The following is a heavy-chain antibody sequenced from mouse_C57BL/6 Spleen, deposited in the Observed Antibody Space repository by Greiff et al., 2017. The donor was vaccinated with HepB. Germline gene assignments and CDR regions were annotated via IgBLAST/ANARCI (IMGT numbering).Heavy chain of an antibody. V-gene: IGHV1-81*01. CDR1: GYTFTSYG. CDR2: IYPRSGNT. Sequence: VKLMESGAELARPGASVKLSCKASGYTFTSYGISWVKQRTGQGLEWIGEIYPRSGNTYYNEKFKGKATLTADKSSSTAYMELRSLTSEDSAVYFCARSGDGYLYYFDYWGQGTTLTVSS. J-gene: IGHJ2*01. CDR3: ARSGDGYLYYFDY. D-gene: IGHD2-3*01.